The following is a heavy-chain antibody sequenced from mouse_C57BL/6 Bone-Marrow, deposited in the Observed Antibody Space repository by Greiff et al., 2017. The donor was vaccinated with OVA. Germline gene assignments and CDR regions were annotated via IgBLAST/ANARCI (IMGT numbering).Heavy chain of an antibody. Sequence: EVKLMESGPELVKPGASVKMSCKASGYTFTDYNMHWVKQSHGKSLEWIGYINPNNGGTSYNQKFKGKATLTVNKSSSTAYMELRSLTSEDSAVYYCARDTASSFAYWGQGTLVTVSA. D-gene: IGHD3-1*01. V-gene: IGHV1-22*01. CDR1: GYTFTDYN. J-gene: IGHJ3*01. CDR2: INPNNGGT. CDR3: ARDTASSFAY.